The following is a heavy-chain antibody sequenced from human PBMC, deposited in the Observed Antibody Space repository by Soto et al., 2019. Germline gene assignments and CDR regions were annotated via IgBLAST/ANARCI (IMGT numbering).Heavy chain of an antibody. CDR2: IIPIFGTA. V-gene: IGHV1-69*13. Sequence: SVKVSGKASGGTFSSYAISCVLQAPLQGLEWMGGIIPIFGTANYAQKFQGRVTITADESTSTAYMELSSLRSEDTAVYYCARESNYDFWSGYGLPGINNWFDPWGQGTLVTVSS. CDR1: GGTFSSYA. J-gene: IGHJ5*02. D-gene: IGHD3-3*01. CDR3: ARESNYDFWSGYGLPGINNWFDP.